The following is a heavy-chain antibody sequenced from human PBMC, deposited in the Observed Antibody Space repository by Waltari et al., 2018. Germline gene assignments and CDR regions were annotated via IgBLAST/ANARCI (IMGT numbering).Heavy chain of an antibody. D-gene: IGHD3-10*01. CDR2: IYYSGST. CDR1: GGSISRYY. J-gene: IGHJ4*02. CDR3: ASARGSGSSDFDY. V-gene: IGHV4-59*01. Sequence: QVQLQESGPGLVKPSETLSLTCTVSGGSISRYYWSWIRQPPGKGLEWIGYIYYSGSTNYNPSLKSRVTISVDTSKNQFSLKLSSVTAADTAVYYCASARGSGSSDFDYWGQGTLVTVSS.